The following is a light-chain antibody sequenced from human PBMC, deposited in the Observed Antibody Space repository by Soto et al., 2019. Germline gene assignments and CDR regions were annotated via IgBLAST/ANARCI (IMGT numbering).Light chain of an antibody. Sequence: EIVMTQSPATLSVSPGEIATLSCRASQSIISNLAWYQQKPGQAPRLLLYDASTRATGVPARFSGSGSGTELTLTIDTLQSDDCAVYYNQPFLGWHFGGGTKVEIK. CDR3: QPFLGWH. CDR2: DAS. CDR1: QSIISN. V-gene: IGKV3-15*01. J-gene: IGKJ4*01.